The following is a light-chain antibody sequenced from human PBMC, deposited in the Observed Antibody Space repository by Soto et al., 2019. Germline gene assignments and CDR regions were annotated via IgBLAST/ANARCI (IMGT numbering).Light chain of an antibody. Sequence: QSVLTQPPSASGTPGQRVTISCSGSSSNIGSNTANWYQQLPGTAPKLLIHSNNQRPSGVPDRFSGSKSGTSASLAISGLQSGDEADYYCAAWDDSLNGVLFGGGTKVTVL. CDR1: SSNIGSNT. CDR2: SNN. CDR3: AAWDDSLNGVL. J-gene: IGLJ2*01. V-gene: IGLV1-44*01.